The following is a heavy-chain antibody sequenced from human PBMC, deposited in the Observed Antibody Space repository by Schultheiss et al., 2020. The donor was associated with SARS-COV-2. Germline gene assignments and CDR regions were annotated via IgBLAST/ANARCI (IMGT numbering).Heavy chain of an antibody. V-gene: IGHV3-30*03. CDR2: ISFDGSNK. J-gene: IGHJ4*02. CDR3: ARARRIELELLEY. D-gene: IGHD1-7*01. Sequence: GGSLRLSCVASGFTFSSYGMHWVRQAPGKGLEWVAVISFDGSNKYYADSVKGRFTISRDNAKNSLNLQMNSLRAEDTAMYYCARARRIELELLEYWGQGTLVTVSS. CDR1: GFTFSSYG.